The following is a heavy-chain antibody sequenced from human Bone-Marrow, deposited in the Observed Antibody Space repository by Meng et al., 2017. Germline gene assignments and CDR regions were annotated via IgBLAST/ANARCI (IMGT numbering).Heavy chain of an antibody. CDR2: ISSSGSTI. J-gene: IGHJ2*01. CDR3: ARDPLTLLSGWYFDL. Sequence: GESLKISCAASRITFRTYGMKWVRQAPGKGLEWVSYISSSGSTIYYADSVKGRFTISRDNAKNSLYLQMNSLRAEDTAVYYCARDPLTLLSGWYFDLWGRGTMVTVS. CDR1: RITFRTYG. V-gene: IGHV3-48*04. D-gene: IGHD3-16*02.